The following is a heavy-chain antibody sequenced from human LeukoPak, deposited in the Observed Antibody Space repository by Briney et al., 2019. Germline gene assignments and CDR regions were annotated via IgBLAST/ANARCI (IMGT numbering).Heavy chain of an antibody. J-gene: IGHJ4*02. Sequence: ASVKVSCMASGGTFSSYAISWVRQAPGQGLEWMGGIIPIFGTANYAQKFQGRVTITADESTSTDYMELSSLRSEDTAVYYCASHYYDSSGYYYGFAYWGQGTLVTVSS. CDR3: ASHYYDSSGYYYGFAY. V-gene: IGHV1-69*13. D-gene: IGHD3-22*01. CDR1: GGTFSSYA. CDR2: IIPIFGTA.